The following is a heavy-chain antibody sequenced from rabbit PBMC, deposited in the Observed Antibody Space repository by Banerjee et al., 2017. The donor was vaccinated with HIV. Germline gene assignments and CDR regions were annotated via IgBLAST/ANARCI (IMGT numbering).Heavy chain of an antibody. V-gene: IGHV1S43*01. D-gene: IGHD6-1*01. CDR1: GFSFSNKYV. CDR3: GRDRDGDAGYGSLAL. Sequence: QEQLEESGGGLVKPEGSLTLTCKASGFSFSNKYVMCWVRQAPGKGLEWIACINTSSGNTVYASWAKGRFTISRSTSLNTVDLKMTSLTVADTATYFCGRDRDGDAGYGSLALWGPGTLVTVS. CDR2: INTSSGNT. J-gene: IGHJ4*01.